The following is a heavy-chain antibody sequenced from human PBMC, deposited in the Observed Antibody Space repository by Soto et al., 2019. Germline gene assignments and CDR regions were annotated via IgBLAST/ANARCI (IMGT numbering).Heavy chain of an antibody. CDR2: ISGSGGST. D-gene: IGHD3-3*01. V-gene: IGHV3-23*01. J-gene: IGHJ6*02. CDR1: GFPFSSYA. Sequence: GGPLRLSCAASGFPFSSYAVSWVRKEPGKGLEWVSAISGSGGSTYYADSVKGRSTISRDNSKNTLYLQMNSLRAEDTAVYYCAKDTLTHYDSWPYYYYGMDVWGQGTTVTVSS. CDR3: AKDTLTHYDSWPYYYYGMDV.